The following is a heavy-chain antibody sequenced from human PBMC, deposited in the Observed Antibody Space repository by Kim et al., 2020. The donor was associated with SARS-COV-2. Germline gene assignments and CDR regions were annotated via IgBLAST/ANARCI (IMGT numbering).Heavy chain of an antibody. CDR2: ISYDGSNK. D-gene: IGHD1-26*01. CDR3: AKEEVDLDY. CDR1: GFTFSSYG. J-gene: IGHJ4*02. Sequence: GGSLRLSCAASGFTFSSYGMHWVRQAPGKGLEWVAVISYDGSNKYYADSVKGRFTISRDNSKNTLYLQMNSLRAEDTAVYYCAKEEVDLDYWGQGTLVTVSS. V-gene: IGHV3-30*18.